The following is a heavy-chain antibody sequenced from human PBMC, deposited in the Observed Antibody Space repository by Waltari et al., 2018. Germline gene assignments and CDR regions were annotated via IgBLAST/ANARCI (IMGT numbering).Heavy chain of an antibody. J-gene: IGHJ4*02. CDR2: ISGNSDNI. D-gene: IGHD1-26*01. CDR1: GFNFDDYA. V-gene: IGHV3-9*01. Sequence: EVQLVESGGGLVQPGRSLRLSCAVSGFNFDDYARHWVRQAPGKGLVWVSGISGNSDNIGYADSVKGRFTISRDNAKNSLYLQMNSLRPEDTALYYCAKGHSGSYGLKDWGQGTLVTVSS. CDR3: AKGHSGSYGLKD.